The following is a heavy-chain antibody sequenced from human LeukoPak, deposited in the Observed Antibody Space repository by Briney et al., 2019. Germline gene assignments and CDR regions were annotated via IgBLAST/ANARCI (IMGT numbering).Heavy chain of an antibody. Sequence: ASVKVSWKASGYTFTGYYMHWVRQAPGQGLEWMGWINPNSGGTNYAQKFQGRVTMTRDTSISTAYMELSRLRSDDTAVYYCARLGYCSSTSCYGFDPWGQGTLVTVSS. J-gene: IGHJ5*02. CDR2: INPNSGGT. D-gene: IGHD2-2*01. V-gene: IGHV1-2*02. CDR1: GYTFTGYY. CDR3: ARLGYCSSTSCYGFDP.